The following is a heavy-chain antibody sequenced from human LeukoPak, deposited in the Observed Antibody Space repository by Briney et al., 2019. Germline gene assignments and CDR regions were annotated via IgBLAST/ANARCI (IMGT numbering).Heavy chain of an antibody. D-gene: IGHD5-12*01. Sequence: GGSLRLSCAASGFTFSSYEMNWVRQAPGKGLEWVSYISSSGSTIYYADSVKGRFTISRDNAKNSLYLQMNSLRDEDTAFYYCAKGMGYDYTTYYFDFWGQGTLVTVSS. CDR2: ISSSGSTI. CDR1: GFTFSSYE. CDR3: AKGMGYDYTTYYFDF. V-gene: IGHV3-48*03. J-gene: IGHJ4*02.